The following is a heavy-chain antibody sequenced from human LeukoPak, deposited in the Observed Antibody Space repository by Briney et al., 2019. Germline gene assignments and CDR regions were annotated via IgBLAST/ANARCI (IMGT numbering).Heavy chain of an antibody. Sequence: PGGSLRPSCAASGFTFSNYGMNWVRQAPGKGLEWVAVMWSDGRTTYYADSVKGRFTISRDNSKNTLYLQLNSLRADDTAVYYCAKNGVYCDVHCPADYWGQGTLVTVSS. CDR2: MWSDGRTT. CDR1: GFTFSNYG. D-gene: IGHD2-21*02. V-gene: IGHV3-33*06. CDR3: AKNGVYCDVHCPADY. J-gene: IGHJ4*02.